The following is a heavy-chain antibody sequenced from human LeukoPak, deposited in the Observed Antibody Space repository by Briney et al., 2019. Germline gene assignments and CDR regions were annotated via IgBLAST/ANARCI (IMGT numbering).Heavy chain of an antibody. Sequence: ASVKVSCTAYGYTFTDYYVHWVRQAPGQGLEWMGWFYPTTGGIQFAQKFHGRITMTRDTSITTAYMELRGLRSDDTSVYYCARFDPPYYYGSGTYDAYWGQGTLVSVSS. D-gene: IGHD3-10*01. CDR2: FYPTTGGI. J-gene: IGHJ4*02. CDR3: ARFDPPYYYGSGTYDAY. V-gene: IGHV1-2*02. CDR1: GYTFTDYY.